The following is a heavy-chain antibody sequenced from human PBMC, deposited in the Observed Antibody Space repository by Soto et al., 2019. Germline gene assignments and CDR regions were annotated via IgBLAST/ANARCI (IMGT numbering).Heavy chain of an antibody. V-gene: IGHV4-61*01. Sequence: QVQLQESGPGLVKPSETLSLTCSVSGGSVSSGNYYWSWIRQPPGKGLEWIGSVYYSGTTNYNPSLKSRLTISVDTSKNHCSLKLSSVTAADTAVYYCARSGVVVAAKWFDPWGQGTLVTVSS. CDR2: VYYSGTT. CDR3: ARSGVVVAAKWFDP. D-gene: IGHD2-15*01. CDR1: GGSVSSGNYY. J-gene: IGHJ5*02.